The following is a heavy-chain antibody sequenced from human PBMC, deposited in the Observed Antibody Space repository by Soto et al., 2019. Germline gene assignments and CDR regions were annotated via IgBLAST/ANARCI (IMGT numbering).Heavy chain of an antibody. J-gene: IGHJ6*01. D-gene: IGHD6-13*01. V-gene: IGHV1-69*06. CDR1: GGTFSSYA. CDR3: XXXPSSSSWSNY. CDR2: IIPIFGSA. Sequence: QVQLVQSGAEVKKPGSSVKVSCKASGGTFSSYAVNWVRQAPGQGLEWMGGIIPIFGSANYAQKFQGRVTXXXDKSTSTAYMELXXXRXXXXXXXXXXXXPSSSSWSNY.